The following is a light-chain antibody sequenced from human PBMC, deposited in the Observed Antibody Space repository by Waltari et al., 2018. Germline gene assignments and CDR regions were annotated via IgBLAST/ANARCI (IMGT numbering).Light chain of an antibody. J-gene: IGKJ3*01. Sequence: DIQMTQSPSSVSASVGDRVTITCRASQAISSQLAWYQQKPGKAPNLLIYDASNLRSGVPSRFSGSGSGTDFTLTISSLQPEDFSTYFCQQANSFPFTFGPGTKVDIK. CDR2: DAS. V-gene: IGKV1-12*01. CDR3: QQANSFPFT. CDR1: QAISSQ.